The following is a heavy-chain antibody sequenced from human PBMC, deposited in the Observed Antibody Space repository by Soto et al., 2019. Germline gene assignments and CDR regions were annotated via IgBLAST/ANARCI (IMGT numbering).Heavy chain of an antibody. CDR3: ARGPGGDFWSGSLYYYYGMDV. J-gene: IGHJ6*02. D-gene: IGHD3-3*01. CDR1: GGSFSGYY. Sequence: SETLSLTCAVYGGSFSGYYWSWIRQPPGKGLEWIGEINHSGSTNYNPSLKSRVTISVDTSKNQFSLKLSSVTAADTAVYYCARGPGGDFWSGSLYYYYGMDVWGQGTKVTVSS. V-gene: IGHV4-34*01. CDR2: INHSGST.